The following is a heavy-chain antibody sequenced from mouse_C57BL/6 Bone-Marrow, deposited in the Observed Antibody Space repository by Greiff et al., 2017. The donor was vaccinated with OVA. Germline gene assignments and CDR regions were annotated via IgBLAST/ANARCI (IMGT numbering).Heavy chain of an antibody. CDR2: IYPRSGNT. CDR1: GYTFTSYS. CDR3: AREGYDGRGFAY. V-gene: IGHV1-81*01. Sequence: QVQLKESGAELARPGASVKLSCKASGYTFTSYSISWVKQRTGQGLEWIGEIYPRSGNTYYNEKFKGKATLTADKSSSTAYMELRSLTSEDSAVYFCAREGYDGRGFAYWGQGTLVTVSA. J-gene: IGHJ3*01. D-gene: IGHD2-3*01.